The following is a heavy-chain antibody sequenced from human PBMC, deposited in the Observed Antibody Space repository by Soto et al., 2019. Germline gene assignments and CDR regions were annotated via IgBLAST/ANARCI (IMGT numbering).Heavy chain of an antibody. Sequence: ASVKVSCKASGYTFTSYGISWVRQAPGQGLEWMGWISAYNGNTNYAQKLQGRVTMTTDTSTSTAYMELRSLRSDDTAVYYCARGTPSDYVWGSYRYGDFDYWGQGTLVTVSS. D-gene: IGHD3-16*02. CDR3: ARGTPSDYVWGSYRYGDFDY. CDR2: ISAYNGNT. J-gene: IGHJ4*02. CDR1: GYTFTSYG. V-gene: IGHV1-18*01.